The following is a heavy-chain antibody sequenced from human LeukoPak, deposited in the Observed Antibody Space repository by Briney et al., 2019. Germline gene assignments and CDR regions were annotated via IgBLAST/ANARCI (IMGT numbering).Heavy chain of an antibody. V-gene: IGHV3-30*03. CDR1: GFTFSSYG. J-gene: IGHJ4*02. D-gene: IGHD3-3*01. Sequence: PTGGSLRLSCAASGFTFSSYGMPWVRQAPGKGLEWVAVISYDGSNKYYADSVKGRFTISRDNSKNTLYLQMNSLRAEDTAVYYCCLGFLEWPYFDYWGQGTLVTVSS. CDR3: CLGFLEWPYFDY. CDR2: ISYDGSNK.